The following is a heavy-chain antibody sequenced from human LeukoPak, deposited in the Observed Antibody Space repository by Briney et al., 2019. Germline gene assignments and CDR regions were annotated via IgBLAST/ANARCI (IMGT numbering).Heavy chain of an antibody. D-gene: IGHD6-13*01. CDR2: INPDGGSA. V-gene: IGHV1-46*01. J-gene: IGHJ4*02. CDR3: AASPGSSSPGY. Sequence: GASVKVSCKASGYSFITHYMHWVRQAPGQGLEWIGIINPDGGSAVYAQKFQDRIIVTRDTSTSTVYMQVTSLTSQDTAVYYCAASPGSSSPGYWGQGTLLTVSS. CDR1: GYSFITHY.